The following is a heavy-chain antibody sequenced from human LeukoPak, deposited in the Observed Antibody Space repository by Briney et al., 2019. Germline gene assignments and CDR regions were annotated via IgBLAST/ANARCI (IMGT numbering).Heavy chain of an antibody. CDR1: GFTFDYYG. Sequence: GRSLRLSCAASGFTFDYYGMSWVRQAPGNGLEWVTGINWNGSSTVYADSVKGRFTISRDNAKNSLYLQMNSLRAEDTALYYCARQSNWNYEKYWFDPWGQGTLVTVSS. D-gene: IGHD1-7*01. V-gene: IGHV3-20*04. CDR3: ARQSNWNYEKYWFDP. J-gene: IGHJ5*02. CDR2: INWNGSST.